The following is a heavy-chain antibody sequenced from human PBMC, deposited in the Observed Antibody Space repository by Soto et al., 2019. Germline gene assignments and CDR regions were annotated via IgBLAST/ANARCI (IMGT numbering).Heavy chain of an antibody. J-gene: IGHJ4*02. V-gene: IGHV3-23*01. CDR3: AKSHDFWSGPFDY. CDR2: ISGSGGST. CDR1: GFTFSSYA. D-gene: IGHD3-3*01. Sequence: GGSLRLSCAASGFTFSSYAMSWVRQAPGKGLEWVSAISGSGGSTYYADSVKGRFTISRDNSKNTLYLQMNSLRAEDTVVYYCAKSHDFWSGPFDYWGQVTLVAVSS.